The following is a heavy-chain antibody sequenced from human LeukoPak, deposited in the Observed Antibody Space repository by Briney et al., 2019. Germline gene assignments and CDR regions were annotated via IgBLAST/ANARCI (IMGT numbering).Heavy chain of an antibody. CDR3: AREGTAGTNLNWFDP. J-gene: IGHJ5*02. CDR2: ISYSGST. CDR1: GRSISSYY. V-gene: IGHV4-59*01. Sequence: SETLSLTCTVPGRSISSYYWSWIRQPPAKGLEWIGYISYSGSTNFNPSLKSRVTISVDTSKNQFSLKLSSVTAADTAVYYCAREGTAGTNLNWFDPWGQGTLVTVSS. D-gene: IGHD1-1*01.